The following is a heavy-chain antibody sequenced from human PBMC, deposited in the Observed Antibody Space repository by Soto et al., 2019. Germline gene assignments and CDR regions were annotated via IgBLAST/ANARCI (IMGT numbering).Heavy chain of an antibody. D-gene: IGHD2-2*01. J-gene: IGHJ5*02. V-gene: IGHV3-23*01. Sequence: GGSLRLSCAASGFTFSSYAMTWVRQAPRKGMEWVSGISGSAVNTYYADSVKGRFTISRDNSKNTLYPQMNSLRAEDTAVYYCAKSSSSVVPAAQLDPWGQGTLVTVSS. CDR3: AKSSSSVVPAAQLDP. CDR2: ISGSAVNT. CDR1: GFTFSSYA.